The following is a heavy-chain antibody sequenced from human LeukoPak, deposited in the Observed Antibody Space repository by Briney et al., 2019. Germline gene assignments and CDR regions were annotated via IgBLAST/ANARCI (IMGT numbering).Heavy chain of an antibody. V-gene: IGHV4-59*08. J-gene: IGHJ6*02. CDR2: IYYSGST. D-gene: IGHD6-13*01. CDR3: ARHEPHKDSSSWYLYYYYGMDV. Sequence: SETLSLTCTVSGGSINTYYWSWIRQPPGKGLEWIGYIYYSGSTNYNPSLKSRVTISVDTSKNQFSLKLSSVTAADTAVYYCARHEPHKDSSSWYLYYYYGMDVWGQGTTVTVSS. CDR1: GGSINTYY.